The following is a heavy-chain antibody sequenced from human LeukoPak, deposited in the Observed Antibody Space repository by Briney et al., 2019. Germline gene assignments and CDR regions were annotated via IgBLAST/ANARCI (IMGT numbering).Heavy chain of an antibody. D-gene: IGHD2-21*02. Sequence: ASVKVSCKASGYTFTSYGISWVRQAPGKGLEWMGWISAYNGNTNYAQKLQGRVTMTTDTSTSTAYMELRSLRSDDTAVYYCARDPPYCGVDCYLDYWGQGTLVTVSS. V-gene: IGHV1-18*01. CDR3: ARDPPYCGVDCYLDY. CDR1: GYTFTSYG. CDR2: ISAYNGNT. J-gene: IGHJ4*02.